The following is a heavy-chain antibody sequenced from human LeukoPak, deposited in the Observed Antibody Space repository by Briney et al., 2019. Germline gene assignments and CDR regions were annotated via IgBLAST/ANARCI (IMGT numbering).Heavy chain of an antibody. V-gene: IGHV1-2*02. J-gene: IGHJ4*02. D-gene: IGHD2-15*01. CDR3: ARRYCSGVSCYPDY. CDR2: INPSGGGT. Sequence: ASVKVSCKASGYTFSGYYIHWVRQAPGQGLEWMGWINPSGGGTKYAQKFQGRVTMTRDTSISTAYMELSRLTSDDTAVYFCARRYCSGVSCYPDYWGQETLVTVSS. CDR1: GYTFSGYY.